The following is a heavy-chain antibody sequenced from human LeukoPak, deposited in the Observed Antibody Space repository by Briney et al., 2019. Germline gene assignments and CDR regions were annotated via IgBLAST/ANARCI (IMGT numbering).Heavy chain of an antibody. D-gene: IGHD6-13*01. CDR2: IYYSGST. V-gene: IGHV4-39*07. CDR1: GGSISSSSYY. J-gene: IGHJ1*01. CDR3: ASLSSSWWVQH. Sequence: PSETLSLTCTVSGGSISSSSYYWGWIRQPPGKGLEWIGSIYYSGSTYYNPSLKSRVTISVDTSKNQFSLKLSSVTAADTAAYYCASLSSSWWVQHWGQGTLVTVSS.